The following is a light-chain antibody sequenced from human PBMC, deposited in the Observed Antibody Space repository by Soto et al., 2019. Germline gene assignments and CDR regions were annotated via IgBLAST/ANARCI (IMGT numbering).Light chain of an antibody. CDR1: QSVSRY. CDR3: QQRTSWPLT. V-gene: IGKV3-11*01. Sequence: EIVLTQSPATLSLSPGERATLSCRASQSVSRYLAWYQQKPGQAPRLLIYDASNRATGIPPRFSGSGSGTDFTLTISSLEPEDFAIYYCQQRTSWPLTFGGGTKVEI. CDR2: DAS. J-gene: IGKJ4*01.